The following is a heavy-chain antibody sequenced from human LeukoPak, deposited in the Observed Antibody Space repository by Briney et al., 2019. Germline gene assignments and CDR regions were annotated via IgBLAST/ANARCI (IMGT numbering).Heavy chain of an antibody. CDR1: GDSTNTYF. CDR3: ASKSTDHGELRFDY. Sequence: SETLSLTCTLSGDSTNTYFWSWIRQSPGKGLEWIGYIYYTGTTNYNPSLKSRVTISVDTSKNQFSQKVNSVTAADTGVYYCASKSTDHGELRFDYWGQGTLVTVSS. CDR2: IYYTGTT. J-gene: IGHJ4*02. D-gene: IGHD4-17*01. V-gene: IGHV4-59*01.